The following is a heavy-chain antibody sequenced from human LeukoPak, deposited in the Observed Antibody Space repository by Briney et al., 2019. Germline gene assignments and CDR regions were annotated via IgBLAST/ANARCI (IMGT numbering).Heavy chain of an antibody. V-gene: IGHV4-39*07. CDR3: ARDRITGTTEGNAFDI. D-gene: IGHD1-20*01. Sequence: PSETLSLTCTVSGGSISSSSYYWGWIRQPPGKGREGIGSIYYSGSTYYNPSLKSRVTISVDTSKNQFSLKLSSVTAADTAVYYCARDRITGTTEGNAFDIWGQGTMVTVSS. CDR1: GGSISSSSYY. J-gene: IGHJ3*02. CDR2: IYYSGST.